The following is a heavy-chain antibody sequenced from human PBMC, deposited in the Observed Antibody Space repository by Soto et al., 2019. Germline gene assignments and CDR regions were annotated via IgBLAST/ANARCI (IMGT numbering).Heavy chain of an antibody. J-gene: IGHJ5*02. CDR1: GGTFSSYA. CDR3: ASRPLNYYDSSGYNWFHP. CDR2: IIPIFGTA. V-gene: IGHV1-69*01. D-gene: IGHD3-22*01. Sequence: QVQLVQSGAEVKKPGSSVKVSCKASGGTFSSYAISWVRQAPGQGLEWMGGIIPIFGTANYAQKFQGRVTITADESTSTGYMELSSLRSEDTAVYYCASRPLNYYDSSGYNWFHPWGQGTLVTVSS.